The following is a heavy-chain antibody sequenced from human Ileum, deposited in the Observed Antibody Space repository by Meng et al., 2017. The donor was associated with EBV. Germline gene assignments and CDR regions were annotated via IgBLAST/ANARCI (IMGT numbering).Heavy chain of an antibody. Sequence: QVHLLQSGPEVKKPXXSVRVSCKASGYTFGSYGICWVRQAPGQGLEWMGWFVNYVDTYPAPKFQGRVTMTTDTHTNTAFMELRSLTSDDTAVYYCASGTPGRSYCDYWGQGTLVTVSS. CDR3: ASGTPGRSYCDY. J-gene: IGHJ4*02. V-gene: IGHV1-18*01. CDR1: GYTFGSYG. D-gene: IGHD2-15*01. CDR2: FVNYVDT.